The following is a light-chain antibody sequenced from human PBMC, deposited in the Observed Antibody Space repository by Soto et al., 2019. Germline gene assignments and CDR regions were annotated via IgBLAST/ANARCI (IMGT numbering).Light chain of an antibody. V-gene: IGKV3-20*01. J-gene: IGKJ5*01. Sequence: EILLTQSPATLSVSPGERATLSCRASQSVSSNLAWYQQKPGQTPRILIYGASSRDTGIPDRFSGSGSGTDFTLTISRLEPEDFEVFYCQHYDSLPITFGQGTRLEIK. CDR3: QHYDSLPIT. CDR1: QSVSSN. CDR2: GAS.